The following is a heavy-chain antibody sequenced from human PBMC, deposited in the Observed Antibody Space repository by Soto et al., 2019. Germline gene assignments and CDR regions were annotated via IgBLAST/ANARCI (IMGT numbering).Heavy chain of an antibody. CDR2: IIPIFGTA. CDR3: VRAAEDWFDP. CDR1: GGTFSSYA. J-gene: IGHJ5*02. V-gene: IGHV1-69*13. Sequence: EASVKVSCKASGGTFSSYAISWVRQAPGQGLEWMGGIIPIFGTANYAQKLQGRVTITADESTSTAYIELSSLRSDDTAVCSCVRAAEDWFDPWGQGTLVTVSS.